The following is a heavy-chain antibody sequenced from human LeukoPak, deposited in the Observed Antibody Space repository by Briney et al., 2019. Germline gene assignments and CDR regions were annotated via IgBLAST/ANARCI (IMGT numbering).Heavy chain of an antibody. D-gene: IGHD4-11*01. CDR2: IKQDGSEK. J-gene: IGHJ5*02. Sequence: GGSLRLSCAASGFTFSDYWMTWVRQAPGKGLEWVANIKQDGSEKYYLDSVKGRFTISRDNSKNTLYLQMNSLRAEDTAVYYCAKKRVTTLGWFDPWGQGTLVTVSS. CDR3: AKKRVTTLGWFDP. CDR1: GFTFSDYW. V-gene: IGHV3-7*03.